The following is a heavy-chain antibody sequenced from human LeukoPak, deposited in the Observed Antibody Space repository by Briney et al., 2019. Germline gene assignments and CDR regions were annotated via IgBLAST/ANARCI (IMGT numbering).Heavy chain of an antibody. CDR1: GFTFSGSA. CDR3: RAAADLNDY. D-gene: IGHD6-13*01. CDR2: IGSKADSYTT. Sequence: SGFTFSGSAMHWVRQAPGKGLEGLGRIGSKADSYTTAYAAAGKGRFIVSRDHSKNTAYLQMNSLKTEDTAVYYCRAAADLNDYWGQGTLVTVSS. V-gene: IGHV3-73*01. J-gene: IGHJ4*02.